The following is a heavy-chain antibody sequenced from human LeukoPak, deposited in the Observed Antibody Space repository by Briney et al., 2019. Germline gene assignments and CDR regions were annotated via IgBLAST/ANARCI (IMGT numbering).Heavy chain of an antibody. CDR1: GFTFSNYA. CDR2: ISVSGATT. V-gene: IGHV3-23*01. CDR3: ARDPSGSSSGWYHFHY. J-gene: IGHJ4*02. Sequence: GGSLRLSCAASGFTFSNYAMSWVRQTPGKGLDWVSGISVSGATTYYANSVKGRFTISRDNSKNTLNLQMNSLRAEDTAVYYCARDPSGSSSGWYHFHYWGQGSLVTVSS. D-gene: IGHD6-19*01.